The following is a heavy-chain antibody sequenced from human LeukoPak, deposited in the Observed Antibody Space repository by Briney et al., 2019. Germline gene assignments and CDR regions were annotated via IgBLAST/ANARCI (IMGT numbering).Heavy chain of an antibody. V-gene: IGHV1-69*01. CDR2: IIPIFGTA. J-gene: IGHJ4*02. CDR3: ARITYGQRANFDY. CDR1: GGTFSSYA. Sequence: GSSVKVSCKASGGTFSSYAISWVRQAPGQGLEWMGGIIPIFGTANYAQKFQGRVTITADESTSTAYMELSSLRSEDTAVYYCARITYGQRANFDYWGQGTLVTVSS. D-gene: IGHD3-10*01.